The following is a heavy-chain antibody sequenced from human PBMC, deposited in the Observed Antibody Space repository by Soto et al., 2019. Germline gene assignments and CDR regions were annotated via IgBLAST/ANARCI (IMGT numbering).Heavy chain of an antibody. CDR2: ITSSGDST. CDR1: GFRFSDYS. CDR3: ARAGGAIRLLDN. V-gene: IGHV3-48*02. D-gene: IGHD1-26*01. J-gene: IGHJ4*02. Sequence: DVQLLESGGGSVHPGGSLRLACAGSGFRFSDYSMNWVRQAPGKGLEWVSYITSSGDSTYYADSVKGRFTISRDNSRNTLFLLLNSLRDDDSGIYYCARAGGAIRLLDNWGRGTLVIVST.